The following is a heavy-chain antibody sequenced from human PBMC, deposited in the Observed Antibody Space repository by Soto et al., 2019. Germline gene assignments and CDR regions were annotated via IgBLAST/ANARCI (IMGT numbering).Heavy chain of an antibody. CDR1: GFTFSSYA. Sequence: GGSLRLSCAASGFTFSSYAMSWVRQAPGKGLEWVSAISGSGGSTYYADSVKGRFTISRDNSKNTLYLQMNSLRAGDTAVYYCAKVHDILTGYDYWGQGVLVTVSS. D-gene: IGHD3-9*01. J-gene: IGHJ4*02. V-gene: IGHV3-23*01. CDR3: AKVHDILTGYDY. CDR2: ISGSGGST.